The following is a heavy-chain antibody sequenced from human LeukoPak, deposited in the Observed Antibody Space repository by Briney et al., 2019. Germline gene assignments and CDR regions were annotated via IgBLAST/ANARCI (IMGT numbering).Heavy chain of an antibody. CDR1: GFTLSNSW. D-gene: IGHD6-19*01. J-gene: IGHJ4*02. CDR2: INSDGSHT. Sequence: GGSLRLSCAASGFTLSNSWIHWVRQAPGKGLVWVSRINSDGSHTTYADSVKGRFTISRDNAKKTVYLQMNSLTAEDTAVYYCARDLAGEEDYWGQGTLVTVSS. V-gene: IGHV3-74*01. CDR3: ARDLAGEEDY.